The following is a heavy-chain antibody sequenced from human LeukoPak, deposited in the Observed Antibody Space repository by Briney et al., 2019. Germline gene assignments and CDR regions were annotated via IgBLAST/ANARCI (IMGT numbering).Heavy chain of an antibody. V-gene: IGHV4-30-4*01. Sequence: PSQTLSLTCTVSGGSISSGDYYWSWIRQPPGKGLEWIGYIYYSGSTYYNPSLKSRVTISVDTSKNQFSLKLSSVTAADTAVYYCARGVSDYGDYSSMAFDYWGQGTLVTVSS. D-gene: IGHD4-17*01. CDR3: ARGVSDYGDYSSMAFDY. CDR2: IYYSGST. CDR1: GGSISSGDYY. J-gene: IGHJ4*02.